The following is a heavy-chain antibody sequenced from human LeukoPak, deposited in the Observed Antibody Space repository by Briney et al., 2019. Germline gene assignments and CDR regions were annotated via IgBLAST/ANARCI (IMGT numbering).Heavy chain of an antibody. V-gene: IGHV3-23*01. J-gene: IGHJ4*02. CDR2: ISGNGGNT. Sequence: GGSLRLSCAASGFTFSTYAMYWVRQAPGKGLEWVSAISGNGGNTYYADSVKGRFTISRDNSKNTLYLQMNSLRAEDTAVYYCAKLAVRSSYGGVDYWGQGTPVT. CDR1: GFTFSTYA. CDR3: AKLAVRSSYGGVDY. D-gene: IGHD5-18*01.